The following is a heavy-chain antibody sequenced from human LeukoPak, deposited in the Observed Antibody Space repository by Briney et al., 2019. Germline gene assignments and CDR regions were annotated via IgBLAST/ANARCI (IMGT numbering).Heavy chain of an antibody. CDR1: GFTFSSHW. J-gene: IGHJ6*03. D-gene: IGHD3-10*01. CDR3: ASLAMVRGVPNFYYYYYMDV. CDR2: ISSDGTNT. V-gene: IGHV3-74*01. Sequence: GGSLRLSCAASGFTFSSHWMHWVRQAPGKGLVWVSRISSDGTNTNYADSVKGRFTISRDNAKNSLYLQMNSLRAEDTAVYYCASLAMVRGVPNFYYYYYMDVWGKGTTVTVSS.